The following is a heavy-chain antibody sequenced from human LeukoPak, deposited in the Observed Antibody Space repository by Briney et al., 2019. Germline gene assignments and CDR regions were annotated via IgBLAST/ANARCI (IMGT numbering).Heavy chain of an antibody. CDR1: GGSVSSGSYY. V-gene: IGHV4-61*01. J-gene: IGHJ5*02. CDR3: ARVEDYGDYGGNWFDP. Sequence: PSETLSLTCTVSGGSVSSGSYYWSWIRQPPGKGPEWIGYIYYSGSTNYNPSLKSRVTISADTSKNQFSLKLSSVTTADTAVYYCARVEDYGDYGGNWFDPWGQGTLVTVSS. D-gene: IGHD4-17*01. CDR2: IYYSGST.